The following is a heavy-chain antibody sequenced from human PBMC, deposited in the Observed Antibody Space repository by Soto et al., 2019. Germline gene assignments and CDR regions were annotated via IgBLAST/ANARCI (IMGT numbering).Heavy chain of an antibody. CDR2: INSDGRST. J-gene: IGHJ5*02. D-gene: IGHD4-17*01. Sequence: EVLLVESGGGLVQPGGSLRLSCAASGFTFSRYWMHWVRQAPGKGLVWVSRINSDGRSTNYADSVKGRFTISRDSAKNTLYLQMNSLRAEDTAVYYCARAVTVSHWFDPWGQGTLVTVSS. CDR1: GFTFSRYW. CDR3: ARAVTVSHWFDP. V-gene: IGHV3-74*01.